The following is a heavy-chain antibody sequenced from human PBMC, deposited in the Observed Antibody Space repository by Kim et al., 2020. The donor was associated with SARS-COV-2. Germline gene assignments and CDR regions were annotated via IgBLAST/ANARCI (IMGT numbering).Heavy chain of an antibody. CDR3: ARHAGNQGYFDY. J-gene: IGHJ4*02. D-gene: IGHD3-10*01. Sequence: SETLSLTCTVSGGSISSYYWSWIRQPPGKGLEWIGYIYYSGSTNYNPSLKSRVTISVDTSKNQFSLKLSSVTAADTAVYYCARHAGNQGYFDYWGQGTLVTVSS. CDR1: GGSISSYY. V-gene: IGHV4-59*08. CDR2: IYYSGST.